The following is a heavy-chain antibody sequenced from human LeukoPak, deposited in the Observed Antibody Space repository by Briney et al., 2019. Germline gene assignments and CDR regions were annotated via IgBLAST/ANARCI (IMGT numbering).Heavy chain of an antibody. D-gene: IGHD6-13*01. CDR3: ARGSRSSWYGNWFDP. Sequence: GGSLRLSCAASGFTFSSYWMHWVRQAPGKGLVGVSRINNDGRSTNYADSVKGRFTISRDNAKNTLYLQMNSLTAEDTAVYYCARGSRSSWYGNWFDPWGQGTLVTVSS. V-gene: IGHV3-74*01. J-gene: IGHJ5*02. CDR1: GFTFSSYW. CDR2: INNDGRST.